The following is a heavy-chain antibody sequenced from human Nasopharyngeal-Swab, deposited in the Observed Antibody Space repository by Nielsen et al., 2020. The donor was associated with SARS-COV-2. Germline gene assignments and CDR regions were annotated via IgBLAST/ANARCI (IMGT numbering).Heavy chain of an antibody. Sequence: VRQAPGKGLEWMGIIYPGDSDTRYSPSFQGQVTISADKSISTAYLQWSSLKASDTAMYYCARHFRGTYYYDSSGYTPLDYWGQGARATVSS. V-gene: IGHV5-51*01. CDR2: IYPGDSDT. D-gene: IGHD3-22*01. CDR3: ARHFRGTYYYDSSGYTPLDY. J-gene: IGHJ4*02.